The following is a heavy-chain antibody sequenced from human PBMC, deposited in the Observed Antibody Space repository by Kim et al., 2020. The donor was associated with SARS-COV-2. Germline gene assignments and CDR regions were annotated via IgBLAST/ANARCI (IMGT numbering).Heavy chain of an antibody. CDR1: GGSFSGYY. V-gene: IGHV4-34*01. CDR2: INHSGST. CDR3: ARRGITIFGVVIHHILDY. J-gene: IGHJ4*02. Sequence: SETLSLTCAVYGGSFSGYYWSWIRQPPGKGLEWIGEINHSGSTNYNPSLKSRVTISVDTSKNQFSLKLSSVTAADTAVYYCARRGITIFGVVIHHILDYWGQGTLVTVSS. D-gene: IGHD3-3*01.